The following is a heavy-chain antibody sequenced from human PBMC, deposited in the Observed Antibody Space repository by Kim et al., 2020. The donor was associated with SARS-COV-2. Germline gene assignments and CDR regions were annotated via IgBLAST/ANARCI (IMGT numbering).Heavy chain of an antibody. CDR3: AKGYENSGTSRGMDV. D-gene: IGHD3-10*01. CDR2: ISAGGSS. V-gene: IGHV3-23*01. CDR1: GFTFSNYA. J-gene: IGHJ6*02. Sequence: GGSLRLSCAASGFTFSNYAMAWVRQAPGKGLERVSTISAGGSSYYADSVKGRFTITRDNSRDTLNLQMNSLRAEDTAVYYCAKGYENSGTSRGMDVWGQGTTVTGSS.